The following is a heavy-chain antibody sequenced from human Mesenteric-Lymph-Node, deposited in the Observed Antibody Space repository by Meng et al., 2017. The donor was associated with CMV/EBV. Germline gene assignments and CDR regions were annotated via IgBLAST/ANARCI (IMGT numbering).Heavy chain of an antibody. Sequence: GESLKISCVTSGFTFSDYGVHWVRHAPGKGLEWVASLQYDGTNEYYMNSVKGRFTISRDNAKNSLYLQMNSLRAEDTAVYYCARELGYCSSTSCYHYYYYGMDVWGQGTTVTVSS. CDR2: LQYDGTNE. CDR1: GFTFSDYG. CDR3: ARELGYCSSTSCYHYYYYGMDV. D-gene: IGHD2-2*01. J-gene: IGHJ6*02. V-gene: IGHV3-30*02.